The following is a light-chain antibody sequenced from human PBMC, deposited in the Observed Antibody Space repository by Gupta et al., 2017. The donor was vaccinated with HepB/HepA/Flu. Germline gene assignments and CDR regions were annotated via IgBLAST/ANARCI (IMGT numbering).Light chain of an antibody. CDR3: RQGLKIPCT. Sequence: DTVMTQSPLSLPVIPVEPASISYRSSQSLLHSNGYNYVDWYLQKPGQSPQLLISLGSNRASGVPYRFSGSGSGTDFTLNISRVEAEDVGVYYCRQGLKIPCTFGHGTKVDIK. J-gene: IGKJ3*01. V-gene: IGKV2-28*01. CDR2: LGS. CDR1: QSLLHSNGYNY.